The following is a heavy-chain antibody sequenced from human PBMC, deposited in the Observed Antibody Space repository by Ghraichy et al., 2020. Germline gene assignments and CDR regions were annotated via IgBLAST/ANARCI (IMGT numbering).Heavy chain of an antibody. CDR1: GFTFSSYA. Sequence: GESLNISCAASGFTFSSYAMSWVRQAPGKGLEWVSGISNSEGSTYYADSVKGRFTISRDNSKNSLYLQMNSLRAEDTAIYYCARKYSGTDYWGQGMLVTVSS. CDR2: ISNSEGST. V-gene: IGHV3-23*01. J-gene: IGHJ4*02. CDR3: ARKYSGTDY. D-gene: IGHD5-12*01.